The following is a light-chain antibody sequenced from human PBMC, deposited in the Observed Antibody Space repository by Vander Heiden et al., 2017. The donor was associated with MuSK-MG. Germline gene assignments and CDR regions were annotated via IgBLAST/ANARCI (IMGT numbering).Light chain of an antibody. CDR1: SSNIGSNV. CDR3: AAWDDSLAGRV. V-gene: IGLV1-44*01. Sequence: QSVLTQPPSASGTPGRRVTISCSGSSSNIGSNVVNWYQQLPGMAPKLLIYSDVQRPSGVPDRFSGSKSGTSASLAISGLQSEDEADYYCAAWDDSLAGRVFGGGTKLTVL. J-gene: IGLJ2*01. CDR2: SDV.